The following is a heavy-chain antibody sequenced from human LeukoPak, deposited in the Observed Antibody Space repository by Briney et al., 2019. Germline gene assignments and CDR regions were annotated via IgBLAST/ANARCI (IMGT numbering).Heavy chain of an antibody. CDR3: ATHRSSYDYGDYVDV. J-gene: IGHJ6*03. CDR2: IYHSGST. V-gene: IGHV4-30-2*01. D-gene: IGHD4-17*01. Sequence: SETLSLTCTVSGGSISSGGYYWSWIRQPPGKGLEWIGYIYHSGSTYYNPSLKSRVTISVDRSKNQFSLKLSSVTAADTAVYSCATHRSSYDYGDYVDVWGKGTTVTVSS. CDR1: GGSISSGGYY.